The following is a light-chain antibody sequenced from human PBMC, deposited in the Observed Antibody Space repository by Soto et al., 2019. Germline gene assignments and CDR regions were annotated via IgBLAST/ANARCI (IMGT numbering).Light chain of an antibody. CDR3: LQHYAYPWT. J-gene: IGKJ1*01. Sequence: DIQLTKSPSSLSASVGDRVTITCLASQGLNSNLAWHQQKPGEAPKLLIYAVSILQSGVPSRFSGSGSGTEFNFTISSLQPEDFAAYYCLQHYAYPWTFGQGTKVDNK. V-gene: IGKV1-9*01. CDR1: QGLNSN. CDR2: AVS.